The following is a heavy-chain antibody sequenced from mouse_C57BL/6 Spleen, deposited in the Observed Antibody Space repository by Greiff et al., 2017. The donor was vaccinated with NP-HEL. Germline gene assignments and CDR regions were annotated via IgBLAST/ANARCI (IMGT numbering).Heavy chain of an antibody. D-gene: IGHD5-5*01. Sequence: EVMLVESGGDLVKPGGSLKLSCAASGFTFSSYGMSWVRQTPDKRLEWVATISSGGSYTYYPDSVKGRFTISRDNAKNTLYLQMSSLKSEDTAMYYCARHALPYYFDYWGQGTTLTVSS. CDR2: ISSGGSYT. CDR1: GFTFSSYG. J-gene: IGHJ2*01. CDR3: ARHALPYYFDY. V-gene: IGHV5-6*02.